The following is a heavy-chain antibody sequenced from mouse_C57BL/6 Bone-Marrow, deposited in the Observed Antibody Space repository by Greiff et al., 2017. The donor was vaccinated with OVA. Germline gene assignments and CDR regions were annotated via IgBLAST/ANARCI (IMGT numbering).Heavy chain of an antibody. CDR3: ARSRGWSY. CDR2: IHPNSGST. Sequence: VKLQQSGAELVKPGASVKLSCKASGYTFTSYWMPWVKQRPGQGLEWIGMIHPNSGSTNYNEKFKSKATLTVDKSSSTAYMQLSSLTSEDSAVYYCARSRGWSYWGQGTTLTVSS. CDR1: GYTFTSYW. V-gene: IGHV1-64*01. D-gene: IGHD2-3*01. J-gene: IGHJ2*01.